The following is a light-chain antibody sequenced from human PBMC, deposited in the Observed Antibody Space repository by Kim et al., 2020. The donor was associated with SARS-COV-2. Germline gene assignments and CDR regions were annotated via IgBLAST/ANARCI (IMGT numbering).Light chain of an antibody. Sequence: EIVLTQSPGTLSLSPGERATLSCRASQSVASSYLAWYQQKPGQALRLLFYGASTRATGIPDRFSGSGSGTDFTLTISRLEPEDFAVYYCQQYGSSPPTFGHGTKVDIK. J-gene: IGKJ1*01. CDR2: GAS. CDR1: QSVASSY. CDR3: QQYGSSPPT. V-gene: IGKV3-20*01.